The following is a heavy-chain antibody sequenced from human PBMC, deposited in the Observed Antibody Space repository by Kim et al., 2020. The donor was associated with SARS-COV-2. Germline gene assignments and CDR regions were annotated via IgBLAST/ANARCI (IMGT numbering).Heavy chain of an antibody. CDR1: GDSISSTHW. Sequence: SETLSLTCAVSGDSISSTHWWSCVRQAPGKGLVWSGEIYHTGSTNYNPSPKSRVTISVDKSKNQFFLKLSAVTAADTGVYYCARREQWLVKSNAFDIWGQGTMVIVSS. D-gene: IGHD6-19*01. V-gene: IGHV4-4*02. CDR3: ARREQWLVKSNAFDI. CDR2: IYHTGST. J-gene: IGHJ3*02.